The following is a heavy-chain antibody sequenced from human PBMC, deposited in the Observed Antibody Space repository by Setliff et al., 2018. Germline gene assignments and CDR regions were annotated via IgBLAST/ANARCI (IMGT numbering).Heavy chain of an antibody. CDR2: IIPIFGTA. CDR3: ARSHSSSWSGMAV. Sequence: SVKVSCKASGGTFSSYAISWVRQAPGQGLEWMGRIIPIFGTANYAQKFQGRVTVTADKSTSTAYMELSSLRSEDTAVYYCARSHSSSWSGMAVWGKGTTVTVSS. J-gene: IGHJ6*04. D-gene: IGHD6-13*01. CDR1: GGTFSSYA. V-gene: IGHV1-69*06.